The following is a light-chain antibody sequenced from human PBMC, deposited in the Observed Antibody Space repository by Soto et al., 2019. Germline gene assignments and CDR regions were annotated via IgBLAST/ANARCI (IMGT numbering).Light chain of an antibody. J-gene: IGLJ2*01. V-gene: IGLV6-57*02. CDR1: SGSVASNY. CDR2: EDN. Sequence: FMLTQPHSVSASPGKTVTISCTGSSGSVASNYVQWYQQRPGSANTTVIYEDNKRPSGVPDRFSGSIDRSSNSASLIISGLKTQDEADYYCQSHDSSNVVFGGGTKLTVL. CDR3: QSHDSSNVV.